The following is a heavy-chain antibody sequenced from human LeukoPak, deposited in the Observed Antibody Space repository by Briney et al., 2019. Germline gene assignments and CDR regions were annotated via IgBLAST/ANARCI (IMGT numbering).Heavy chain of an antibody. CDR3: ARLFTRAWEYRYGMDV. Sequence: PSETLSLTCTVSGGSIRTDGSYWAWIRQPPGKGLEWIGSIYIDGITHYNSSLQSRVTLSIDTSKSHFSLRLTSVTAADTAVFYCARLFTRAWEYRYGMDVWGQGTAVTVSS. CDR2: IYIDGIT. J-gene: IGHJ6*02. V-gene: IGHV4-39*02. D-gene: IGHD1-26*01. CDR1: GGSIRTDGSY.